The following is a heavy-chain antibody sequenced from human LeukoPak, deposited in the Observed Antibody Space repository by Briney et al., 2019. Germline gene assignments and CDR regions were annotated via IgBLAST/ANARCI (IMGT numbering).Heavy chain of an antibody. CDR2: IYTSGST. Sequence: SETLSLTCTVSGGSISSGSYYWSWIRQPAGKGLEWIGRIYTSGSTHYNPSLKSRVTISVDTSKNQFSLKLSSVTAADTAVYYCARGGGMGYYYYYMDVWGKGTTVTISS. CDR3: ARGGGMGYYYYYMDV. V-gene: IGHV4-61*02. J-gene: IGHJ6*03. D-gene: IGHD3-16*01. CDR1: GGSISSGSYY.